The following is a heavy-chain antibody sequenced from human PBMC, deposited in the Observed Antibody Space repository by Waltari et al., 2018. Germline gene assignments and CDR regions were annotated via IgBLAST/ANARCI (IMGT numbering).Heavy chain of an antibody. Sequence: QLVESGGGLVQPGGSLRLSCAASGFTLSNYWMSWVRQAPGKGLEWVANIMTDGREEYYVDSVRGRFTISRDNAKNSLYLQMNSLRPEDTAVYYCVRDQWFAFDIWGQGTMVTVSS. CDR2: IMTDGREE. CDR3: VRDQWFAFDI. V-gene: IGHV3-7*01. CDR1: GFTLSNYW. J-gene: IGHJ3*02. D-gene: IGHD3-22*01.